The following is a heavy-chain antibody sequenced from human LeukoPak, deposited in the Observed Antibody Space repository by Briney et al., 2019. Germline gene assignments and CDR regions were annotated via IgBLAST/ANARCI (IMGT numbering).Heavy chain of an antibody. CDR2: MSGSGGST. J-gene: IGHJ4*02. CDR1: GVTFSSYA. V-gene: IGHV3-23*01. CDR3: AKDLVVAAAWESFFDY. Sequence: GGSLRLSCAASGVTFSSYAMSWVRQAPGKGLEWVSAMSGSGGSTYYADSVKGRFTISRDNSKNTLYLQMNSLRAEDTAVYYCAKDLVVAAAWESFFDYWGQGTLVTVSS. D-gene: IGHD6-13*01.